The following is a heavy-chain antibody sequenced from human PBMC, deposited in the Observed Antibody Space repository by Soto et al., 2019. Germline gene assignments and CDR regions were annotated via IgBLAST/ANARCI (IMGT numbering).Heavy chain of an antibody. Sequence: SETLSLTCTVSGGSISSSSYYWGWIRQPPGKGLEWIGSIYYSGSTYYNPSLKSRVTISVDTSKNQFSLKLSSVTAADTAVYDCARHPSHDYADYWGQGTLVTVSS. J-gene: IGHJ4*02. CDR2: IYYSGST. V-gene: IGHV4-39*01. CDR3: ARHPSHDYADY. CDR1: GGSISSSSYY.